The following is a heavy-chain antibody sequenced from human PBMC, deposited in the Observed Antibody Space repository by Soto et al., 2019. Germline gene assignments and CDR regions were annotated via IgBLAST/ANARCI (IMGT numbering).Heavy chain of an antibody. CDR2: VYYSGST. CDR1: GGSIRSYY. CDR3: ARAVTTADYYYYYGMDV. V-gene: IGHV4-59*12. Sequence: PSETLSLTCTVSGGSIRSYYWSWIRQPPGKGLEWIGYVYYSGSTKYNPSLKSRVTISVDSSKNQFSLKLSSVTAADTAVYYCARAVTTADYYYYYGMDVWGQGTPVTAP. D-gene: IGHD4-17*01. J-gene: IGHJ6*02.